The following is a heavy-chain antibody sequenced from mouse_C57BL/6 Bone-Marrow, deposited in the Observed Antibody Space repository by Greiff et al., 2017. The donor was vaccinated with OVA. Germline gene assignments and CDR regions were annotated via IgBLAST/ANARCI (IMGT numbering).Heavy chain of an antibody. CDR3: ARFYSNYFDY. V-gene: IGHV1-72*01. J-gene: IGHJ2*01. CDR1: GYTFTSYW. D-gene: IGHD2-5*01. CDR2: IDPNSGGT. Sequence: QVQLQQPGAELVKPGASVKLSCKASGYTFTSYWMHWVKQRPGRGLEWIGRIDPNSGGTKYNEKFKSKATLTVDKPSSTAYIQLSSLTSEDSAVYYCARFYSNYFDYWGQGTTLTVSS.